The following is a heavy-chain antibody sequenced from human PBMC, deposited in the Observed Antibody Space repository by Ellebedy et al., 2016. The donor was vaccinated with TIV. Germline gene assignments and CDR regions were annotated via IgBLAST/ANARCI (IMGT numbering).Heavy chain of an antibody. CDR3: ARELRTMLRGAYLGY. D-gene: IGHD3-10*01. V-gene: IGHV3-52*01. CDR1: GFTFSYSW. J-gene: IGHJ4*02. CDR2: IKCDGSEK. Sequence: GESLKISCAASGFTFSYSWMHWVCQAPEKGLEWVADIKCDGSEKSYVDSVKGRFTISRDNAKNSLYLQMKSLRAEDTAVYYCARELRTMLRGAYLGYWGQGTLVTVSS.